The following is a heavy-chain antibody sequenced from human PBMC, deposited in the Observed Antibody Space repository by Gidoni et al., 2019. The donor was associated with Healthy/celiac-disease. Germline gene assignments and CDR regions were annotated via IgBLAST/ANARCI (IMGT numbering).Heavy chain of an antibody. J-gene: IGHJ4*02. Sequence: QVQLVQAGAEVKKPGSSVKVSCMAAGGTFSSYAISWVRQAPGQGLEWMGRIIPILGIANYAQKFQGRVTITADKSTSTAYMELSSLRSEDTAVYYCARDLERITMIVVVTPDYWGQGTLVTVSS. CDR2: IIPILGIA. D-gene: IGHD3-22*01. CDR1: GGTFSSYA. CDR3: ARDLERITMIVVVTPDY. V-gene: IGHV1-69*04.